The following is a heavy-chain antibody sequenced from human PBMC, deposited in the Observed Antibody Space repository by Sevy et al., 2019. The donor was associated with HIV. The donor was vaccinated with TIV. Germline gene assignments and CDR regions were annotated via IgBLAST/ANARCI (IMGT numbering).Heavy chain of an antibody. CDR2: IKSKTDGGTT. J-gene: IGHJ4*02. Sequence: GGSLRLSCAASGFTFSNAWMSWVRQAPGKGLEWVGRIKSKTDGGTTDYAAPVKGRFTISRDDSKNTLYLQMNSLKTEGTAGYYCTTAPEGIQLWAPLDYWGQGTLVTVSS. V-gene: IGHV3-15*01. D-gene: IGHD5-18*01. CDR1: GFTFSNAW. CDR3: TTAPEGIQLWAPLDY.